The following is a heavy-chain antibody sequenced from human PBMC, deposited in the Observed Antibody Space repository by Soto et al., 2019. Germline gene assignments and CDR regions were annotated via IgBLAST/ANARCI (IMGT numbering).Heavy chain of an antibody. CDR3: ARDSYYCSGGSCYSKSGWFDP. Sequence: SQTLSLTCAISGDSVSSNSAAWNWIRQSPSRGLEWLGRTYYRSKWYNDYAVSVKSRITINPDTSKNQFSLQLNSVTPEDTAVYYCARDSYYCSGGSCYSKSGWFDPWGQGTLVTVSS. J-gene: IGHJ5*02. CDR1: GDSVSSNSAA. D-gene: IGHD2-15*01. V-gene: IGHV6-1*01. CDR2: TYYRSKWYN.